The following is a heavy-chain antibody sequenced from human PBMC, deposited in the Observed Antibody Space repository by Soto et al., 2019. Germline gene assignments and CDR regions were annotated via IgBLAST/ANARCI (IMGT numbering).Heavy chain of an antibody. CDR1: GFTFSSYS. V-gene: IGHV3-21*01. Sequence: GGSLRLSCAASGFTFSSYSMNWVRQAPGKGLEWVSSISSSSSYIYYADSVKGRFTISRDNAKNSLYLQMNSLRAEDTAVYYCARESPDYYGSGSYDYWGQGTLVTVSS. J-gene: IGHJ4*02. CDR2: ISSSSSYI. CDR3: ARESPDYYGSGSYDY. D-gene: IGHD3-10*01.